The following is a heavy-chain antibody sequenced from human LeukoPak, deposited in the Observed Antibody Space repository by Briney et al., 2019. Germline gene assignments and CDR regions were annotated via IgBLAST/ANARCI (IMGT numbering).Heavy chain of an antibody. J-gene: IGHJ4*02. CDR3: ARVIAAMADFDY. D-gene: IGHD5-18*01. V-gene: IGHV1-18*01. CDR2: ISAYNGNT. Sequence: ASVKVSCKASGHTFTSYGMSWVRQAPGQGLEWMGWISAYNGNTNYAQKLQGRVTMTTDTSTSTAYMELRSLRSDDTAVYYCARVIAAMADFDYWGQGTLVTVSS. CDR1: GHTFTSYG.